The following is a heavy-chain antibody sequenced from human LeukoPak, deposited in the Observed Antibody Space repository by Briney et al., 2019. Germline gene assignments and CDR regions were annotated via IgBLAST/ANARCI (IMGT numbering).Heavy chain of an antibody. V-gene: IGHV3-21*01. D-gene: IGHD6-6*01. J-gene: IGHJ4*02. CDR3: ARFGSSSGDY. CDR2: ISSSSSYI. CDR1: GFTFSSYS. Sequence: GGSLRLSCAASGFTFSSYSMTWVRQAPGKGLEWVSSISSSSSYIYYADSVKGRFTISRDNAKNSLYLQMNSLRAEDTAVYYCARFGSSSGDYWGQGTLVTVSS.